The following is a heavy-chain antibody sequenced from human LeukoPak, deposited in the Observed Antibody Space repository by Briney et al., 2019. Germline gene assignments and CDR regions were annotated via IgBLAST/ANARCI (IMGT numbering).Heavy chain of an antibody. D-gene: IGHD3-22*01. CDR1: GFIFSSFT. V-gene: IGHV3-21*01. Sequence: PGGSLRLSCAASGFIFSSFTMNWVRQAPGKGLEWVSSISSTSSYIYYADSVKGRFTISRDNAKNSLFLQMNSLRAEDTAVYYCARELMGLTMIVVVNPIDYWGQGTLVTVSS. CDR2: ISSTSSYI. J-gene: IGHJ4*02. CDR3: ARELMGLTMIVVVNPIDY.